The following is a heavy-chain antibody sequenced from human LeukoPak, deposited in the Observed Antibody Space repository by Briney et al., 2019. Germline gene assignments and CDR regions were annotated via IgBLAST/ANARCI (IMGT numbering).Heavy chain of an antibody. Sequence: SETLSLTCTVSGGSISSYYWSWIRQPPGKGLEWIGYIYYSGSTNYNPSLKSRVTISVDTSKNQVSLNLTSVNAADTAIYYCARVMAARREDLNWFDPWGQGTLVTVFS. D-gene: IGHD6-6*01. CDR1: GGSISSYY. V-gene: IGHV4-59*12. CDR3: ARVMAARREDLNWFDP. J-gene: IGHJ5*02. CDR2: IYYSGST.